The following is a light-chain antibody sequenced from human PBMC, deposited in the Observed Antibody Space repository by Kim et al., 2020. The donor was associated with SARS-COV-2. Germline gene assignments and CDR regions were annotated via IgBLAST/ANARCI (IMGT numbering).Light chain of an antibody. CDR3: QQYDNWPWT. CDR1: QSVSRN. J-gene: IGKJ1*01. CDR2: AAS. Sequence: EIVMTQSPATLSVSPGERATFSCRAGQSVSRNLAWYQQKLGQTPRLLIYAASTRATGIPVRFSASGSGTEFTLTISSLQSEDFAVYYCQQYDNWPWTFGQGTKVEIK. V-gene: IGKV3-15*01.